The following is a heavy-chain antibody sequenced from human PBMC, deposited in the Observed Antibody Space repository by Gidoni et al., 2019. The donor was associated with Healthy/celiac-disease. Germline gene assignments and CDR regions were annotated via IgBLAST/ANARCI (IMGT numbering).Heavy chain of an antibody. D-gene: IGHD3-3*01. J-gene: IGHJ4*02. V-gene: IGHV4-34*01. CDR2: INHSGST. Sequence: QVQLQQWGAGLLKPSETLSLTCAVYGGSFSGYYWSWIRQPPGKGLEWIGEINHSGSTNYNPSLKSRVTISVDTSKNQFSLKLSSVTAADTAVYYCARGLLWSGYRPSCYFDYWGQGTLVTVSS. CDR3: ARGLLWSGYRPSCYFDY. CDR1: GGSFSGYY.